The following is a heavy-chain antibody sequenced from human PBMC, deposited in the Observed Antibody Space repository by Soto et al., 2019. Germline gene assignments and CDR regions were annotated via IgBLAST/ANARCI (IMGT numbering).Heavy chain of an antibody. Sequence: QLQLQESGSGLVKPSQTLSLTCAVSGGSISSGGYSWSWIRQPPGKGLEWIGYIYHSGSTYYNPSLKSRVTIAVDRSKNQFPLKLSSVTDAEAAVYYCARVPDRWGQGTLVTVSS. CDR1: GGSISSGGYS. CDR3: ARVPDR. CDR2: IYHSGST. J-gene: IGHJ5*02. D-gene: IGHD2-2*01. V-gene: IGHV4-30-2*01.